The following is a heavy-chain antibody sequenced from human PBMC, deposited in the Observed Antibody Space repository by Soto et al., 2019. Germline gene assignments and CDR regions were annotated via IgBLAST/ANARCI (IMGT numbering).Heavy chain of an antibody. V-gene: IGHV4-39*07. Sequence: PPQSLSLTCTVSGGSISSSSYYWGWIRQPPGKVLEWIGSIYYSGSTYYNPSLQSRVAMSVDRSRNQFSLKLNSVTAADTALYYCPRVRRDYDHSALLDSWARGPLVPASS. J-gene: IGHJ4*02. D-gene: IGHD4-17*01. CDR2: IYYSGST. CDR3: PRVRRDYDHSALLDS. CDR1: GGSISSSSYY.